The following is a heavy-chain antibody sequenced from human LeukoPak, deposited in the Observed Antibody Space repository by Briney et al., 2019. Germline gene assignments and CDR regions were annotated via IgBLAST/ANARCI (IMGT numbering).Heavy chain of an antibody. CDR2: INPNNGGT. J-gene: IGHJ5*02. D-gene: IGHD3-9*01. V-gene: IGHV1-2*02. CDR3: AKDWNILTGRNCFDP. CDR1: GYTFTDYY. Sequence: ASVKVSCKASGYTFTDYYIHWVRQAPGQGLEWMGWINPNNGGTNYAQKFQGRVTMTRDTSISTAYMELRSLRFDDTAIYYCAKDWNILTGRNCFDPWGQGTLVTVSS.